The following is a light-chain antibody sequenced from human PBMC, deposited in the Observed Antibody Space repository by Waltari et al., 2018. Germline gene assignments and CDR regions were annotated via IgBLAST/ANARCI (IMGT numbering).Light chain of an antibody. CDR3: QQTYGAPNT. CDR1: QSISTY. Sequence: DIQMTQSPSSLSASVGDRVTITCRASQSISTYLNWFQQKPGKAPNLLIYGVSTLQSGVPSRFSGSGSGTDFTLTISSLQPEDFASYYCQQTYGAPNTFGQGTKLEI. J-gene: IGKJ2*01. V-gene: IGKV1-39*01. CDR2: GVS.